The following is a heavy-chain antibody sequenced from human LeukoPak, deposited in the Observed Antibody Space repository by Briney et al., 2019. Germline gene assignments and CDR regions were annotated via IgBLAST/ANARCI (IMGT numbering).Heavy chain of an antibody. CDR3: ARATLYDYYFNY. J-gene: IGHJ4*02. CDR1: GYTLTNYY. Sequence: ASVKVSCKASGYTLTNYYMHWVRQAPGQGLEWMGIISPSGGSTSYAQKFQGRVTMTRDTSTSTVYMELSSLRSEDTAVYYCARATLYDYYFNYWGQGTLVTVSS. D-gene: IGHD5/OR15-5a*01. CDR2: ISPSGGST. V-gene: IGHV1-46*01.